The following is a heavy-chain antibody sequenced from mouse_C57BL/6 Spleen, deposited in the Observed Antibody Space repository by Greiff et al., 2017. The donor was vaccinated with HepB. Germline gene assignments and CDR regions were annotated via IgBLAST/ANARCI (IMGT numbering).Heavy chain of an antibody. CDR1: GYTFTDYN. CDR3: ATEYLGGAMDY. Sequence: EVMLVESGPELVKPGASVKIPCKASGYTFTDYNMNWVKQSHGKSLEWIGDINPNNGGTIYNQKFKGKATLTVDKSSSTAYMELRSLTSEDTAVYYCATEYLGGAMDYWGQGTSVTVSS. J-gene: IGHJ4*01. V-gene: IGHV1-18*01. D-gene: IGHD1-1*02. CDR2: INPNNGGT.